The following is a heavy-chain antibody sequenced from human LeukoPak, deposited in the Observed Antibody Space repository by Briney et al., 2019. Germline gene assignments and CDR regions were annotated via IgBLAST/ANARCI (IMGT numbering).Heavy chain of an antibody. V-gene: IGHV4-31*03. D-gene: IGHD2-2*01. Sequence: SETPSLTCTVSGGSISSGGYYWSWIRQHPGKGLEWIGYIYYSGSTYYNPSLKSRVTISVDTSKNQFSLKLSSVTAADTAVYYCARERIVVVPAAMGGYYYYGMDVWGQGTTVTVSS. CDR3: ARERIVVVPAAMGGYYYYGMDV. CDR2: IYYSGST. CDR1: GGSISSGGYY. J-gene: IGHJ6*02.